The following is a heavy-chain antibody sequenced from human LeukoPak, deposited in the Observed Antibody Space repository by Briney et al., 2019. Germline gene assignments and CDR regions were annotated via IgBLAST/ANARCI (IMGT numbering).Heavy chain of an antibody. D-gene: IGHD2-15*01. CDR3: ARDNQGVVAATWDY. CDR2: INPNSGGT. V-gene: IGHV1-2*02. J-gene: IGHJ4*02. CDR1: GYTFTGYY. Sequence: ASVKVSCKASGYTFTGYYMHWVRQAPGQGLEWMGWINPNSGGTNYAQKFQGRVTMTRDTSISTAYMELSRLRSDDTAVYYCARDNQGVVAATWDYWGQGTLVTVSS.